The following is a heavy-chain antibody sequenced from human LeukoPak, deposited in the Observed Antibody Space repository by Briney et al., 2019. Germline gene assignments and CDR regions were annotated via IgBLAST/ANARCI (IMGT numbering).Heavy chain of an antibody. Sequence: PSETLSLTCTVSGGSISSYYWSWIRQPPGKGLEWIGYIYFSGSTNSNPSRKSRVTISVDTSKNQFSLKLSSVTAADTAVYYCARHYYYVSSGLFHYWGQGTLVTVSS. V-gene: IGHV4-59*01. CDR2: IYFSGST. D-gene: IGHD3-22*01. J-gene: IGHJ4*02. CDR1: GGSISSYY. CDR3: ARHYYYVSSGLFHY.